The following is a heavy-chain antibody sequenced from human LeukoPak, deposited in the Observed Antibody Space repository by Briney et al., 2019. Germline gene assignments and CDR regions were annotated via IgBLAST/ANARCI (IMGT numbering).Heavy chain of an antibody. CDR1: GYTFTSYG. J-gene: IGHJ4*02. V-gene: IGHV1-18*01. Sequence: ASVKVSCKASGYTFTSYGISWVRQAPGQGLEWMGWISAYNGNTNYAQKLQGRVTMTTDTSTSTAYMELRSLRSDGTAVYYCATGSSYGDYGDYWGQGTLVTVSS. CDR3: ATGSSYGDYGDY. CDR2: ISAYNGNT. D-gene: IGHD1-26*01.